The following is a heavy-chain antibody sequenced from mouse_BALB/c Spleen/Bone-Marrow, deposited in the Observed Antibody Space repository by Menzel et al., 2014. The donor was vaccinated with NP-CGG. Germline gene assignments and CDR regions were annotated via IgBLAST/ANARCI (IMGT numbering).Heavy chain of an antibody. J-gene: IGHJ4*01. CDR3: ARWDYYGYAMDY. CDR2: INPYNGGT. Sequence: VQLKHSGPELVKPGASMKISCKASGYSFTGYNMNWVKQSHGKNLEWIGLINPYNGGTSYNQKFKGKATLTVDKSSSTAYMELLSLTSDDSAVYYCARWDYYGYAMDYWGQGTSVTVSS. CDR1: GYSFTGYN. V-gene: IGHV1-26*01. D-gene: IGHD1-1*01.